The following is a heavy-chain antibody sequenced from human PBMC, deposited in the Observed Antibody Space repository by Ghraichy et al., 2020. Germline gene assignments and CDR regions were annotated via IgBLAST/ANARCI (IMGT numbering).Heavy chain of an antibody. CDR1: GYTFTGYY. D-gene: IGHD1-1*01. CDR2: INPNSGGT. Sequence: ASVKVSCKASGYTFTGYYMHWVRQAPGQGLEWMGWINPNSGGTNYAQKFQGRVTMTRDTSISTAYMELSRLRSDDTAVYYCARDCLGVYNWNDFMCYWGQGTLVTVSS. V-gene: IGHV1-2*02. CDR3: ARDCLGVYNWNDFMCY. J-gene: IGHJ4*02.